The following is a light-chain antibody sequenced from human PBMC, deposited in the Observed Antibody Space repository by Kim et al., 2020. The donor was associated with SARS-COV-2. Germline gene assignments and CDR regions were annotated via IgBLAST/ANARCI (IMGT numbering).Light chain of an antibody. J-gene: IGLJ2*01. CDR2: AKN. CDR3: HSRDSSGNHVI. CDR1: SLPCFY. Sequence: LGQTVQITCQGNSLPCFYASWYQQKPGQPPLLVIYAKNNPPSGFPDRFSGFNSGDTSSLLITGAQAEDEAHYYCHSRDSSGNHVIFAGGTQLTVL. V-gene: IGLV3-19*01.